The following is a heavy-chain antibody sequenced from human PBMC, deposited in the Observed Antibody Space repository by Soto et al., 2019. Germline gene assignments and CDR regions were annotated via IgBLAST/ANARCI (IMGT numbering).Heavy chain of an antibody. D-gene: IGHD3-16*01. Sequence: EEQLVESGGGLVQPGGSLRLSCAASGFSFSTHYMNWVRQTPGKGLEWVSSINRDSTVIKYADSVKGRFTISRDNARHSLSPQTTSLRAEYTGVYYCLNGDYYVGPGTLVTVSS. CDR1: GFSFSTHY. CDR3: LNGDYY. J-gene: IGHJ4*02. CDR2: INRDSTVI. V-gene: IGHV3-48*01.